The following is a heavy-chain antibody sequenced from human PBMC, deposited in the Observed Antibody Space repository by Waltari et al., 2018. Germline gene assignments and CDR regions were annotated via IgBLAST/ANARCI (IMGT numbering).Heavy chain of an antibody. CDR3: AKAAVAGRWDWYFDL. CDR2: SSYDGTNK. CDR1: GFTFNAYA. J-gene: IGHJ2*01. Sequence: QMRLVESGGGAVQPGRSLRLSCEASGFTFNAYAIHWVRQAPGKGLEWVAVSSYDGTNKYYADSVKGRFTVSRDTSTNTLYLQMNSLTTEDTATYYCAKAAVAGRWDWYFDLWGRGTLVTVSS. D-gene: IGHD6-19*01. V-gene: IGHV3-30*01.